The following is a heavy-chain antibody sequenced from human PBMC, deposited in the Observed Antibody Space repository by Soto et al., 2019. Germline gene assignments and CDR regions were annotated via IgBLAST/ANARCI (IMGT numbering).Heavy chain of an antibody. Sequence: GGSLRHSCAASGLTFRTYGMCWVRQATGKGLEWVAVIWYDASNKYYADSVKGRFTISRDNSENTLYLQMNSLRAEDTAVYYCARGRVDGGELDLWGQGTLVTVSS. CDR2: IWYDASNK. V-gene: IGHV3-33*01. CDR1: GLTFRTYG. D-gene: IGHD1-26*01. J-gene: IGHJ4*02. CDR3: ARGRVDGGELDL.